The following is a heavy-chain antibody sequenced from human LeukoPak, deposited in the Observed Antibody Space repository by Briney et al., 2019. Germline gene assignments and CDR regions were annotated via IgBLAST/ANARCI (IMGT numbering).Heavy chain of an antibody. V-gene: IGHV3-23*01. D-gene: IGHD3-3*01. CDR1: GFTFSSYA. CDR2: ISGSGGST. CDR3: AFPYDFWSGYLDYYGMDV. J-gene: IGHJ6*02. Sequence: GASLRLSCAASGFTFSSYAMSWDRQAPGKGLEWVSAISGSGGSTYYADSVKGRFTISRDNSKNTLYLQMNSLRAEDTAVYYCAFPYDFWSGYLDYYGMDVWGQGTTVTVSS.